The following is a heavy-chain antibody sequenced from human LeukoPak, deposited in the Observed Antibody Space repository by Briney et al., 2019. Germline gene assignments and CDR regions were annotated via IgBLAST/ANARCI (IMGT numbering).Heavy chain of an antibody. D-gene: IGHD3-22*01. CDR3: ATEKIYGSGYYYFDY. V-gene: IGHV1-18*01. Sequence: ASVKVSCKASGYTFTSYGISWVRQAPGQGLEWMGWISAYNGNTNYAQKFQGRVTMTTDTSTSTAYMELSSLRSEDTAVYYCATEKIYGSGYYYFDYWGQGTLVTVSS. CDR1: GYTFTSYG. J-gene: IGHJ4*02. CDR2: ISAYNGNT.